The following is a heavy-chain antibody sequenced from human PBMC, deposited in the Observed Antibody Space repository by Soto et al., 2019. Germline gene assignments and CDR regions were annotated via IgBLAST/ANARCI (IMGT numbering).Heavy chain of an antibody. D-gene: IGHD4-17*01. V-gene: IGHV3-23*01. Sequence: GSLRLSCAPSGFTFYTFAISLCRQTPHRGLGWVSAISAGGTGTLYKDSVKGRFTISRDNSKNTLYLQMNSLRAEDTGVYYCAKVRWSFDYWGRGTLVTVSS. CDR3: AKVRWSFDY. J-gene: IGHJ4*02. CDR2: ISAGGTGT. CDR1: GFTFYTFA.